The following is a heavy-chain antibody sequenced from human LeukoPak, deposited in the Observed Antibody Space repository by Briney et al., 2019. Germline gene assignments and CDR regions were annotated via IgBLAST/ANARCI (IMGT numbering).Heavy chain of an antibody. J-gene: IGHJ6*03. CDR1: GGTFNNYV. V-gene: IGHV1-69*13. CDR2: IIPMSSTS. D-gene: IGHD4-17*01. CDR3: ARGPYGVYAGDYYYYYMDV. Sequence: SVKVSCKASGGTFNNYVISWVRQPPGQGLEWIGWIIPMSSTSKYTQRFQGRVTITADGSTNTAYMELSSLGSDDTAVYYCARGPYGVYAGDYYYYYMDVWGKGTTVTVSS.